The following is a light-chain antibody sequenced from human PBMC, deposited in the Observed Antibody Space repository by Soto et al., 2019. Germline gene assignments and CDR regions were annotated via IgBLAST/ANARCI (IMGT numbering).Light chain of an antibody. CDR3: ATWDDSLNTVV. V-gene: IGLV1-44*01. J-gene: IGLJ2*01. CDR1: SSNIGSNT. CDR2: SSN. Sequence: QSVLTQPPSASGTPGQRVTISCSGSSSNIGSNTVNWYHQLPGTAPQLLIYSSNQRPSGVPDRFSGSRSGTSASLAISGLQSEDEADYYCATWDDSLNTVVFGGGTKLTVL.